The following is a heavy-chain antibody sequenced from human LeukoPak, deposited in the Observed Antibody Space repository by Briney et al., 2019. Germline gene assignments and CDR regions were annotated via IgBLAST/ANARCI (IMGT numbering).Heavy chain of an antibody. J-gene: IGHJ5*02. D-gene: IGHD2-2*01. CDR1: GYTFTSYG. CDR3: AREPDIVVVPAARSRRFNP. CDR2: ISAYNGNT. V-gene: IGHV1-18*01. Sequence: ASVKVSCKASGYTFTSYGISWVRQAPGQGLEWMGWISAYNGNTNYAQKLQDRVTMTTDTSTSTAYMELRSLRSDDTAVYYCAREPDIVVVPAARSRRFNPWGQGTLVTVSS.